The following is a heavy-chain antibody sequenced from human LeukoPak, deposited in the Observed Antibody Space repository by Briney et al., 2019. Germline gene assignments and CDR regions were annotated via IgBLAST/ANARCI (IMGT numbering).Heavy chain of an antibody. J-gene: IGHJ5*01. Sequence: SETLSLTCTVSDYSISSGYYWGWIRQPPGKGLEWIGSIFLGGDTYYNPSLKSRVTISVDSSKSQFSLKLISVTAADTAVYYCARGKSWFDSWGQGTLVTVSS. V-gene: IGHV4-38-2*02. CDR1: DYSISSGYY. CDR2: IFLGGDT. CDR3: ARGKSWFDS.